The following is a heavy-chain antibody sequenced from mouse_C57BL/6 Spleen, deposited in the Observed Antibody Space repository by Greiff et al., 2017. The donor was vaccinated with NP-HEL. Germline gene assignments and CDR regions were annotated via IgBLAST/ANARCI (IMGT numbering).Heavy chain of an antibody. CDR3: ARGGNMWGGY. CDR1: GYTFTSYW. CDR2: IDPSDSYT. D-gene: IGHD1-1*02. J-gene: IGHJ2*01. V-gene: IGHV1-50*01. Sequence: QVQLQQPGAELVKPGASVKLSCKASGYTFTSYWMQWVKQRPGQGLEWIGEIDPSDSYTNYNQKFKGKATLTVDTSSSTAYMQLSSLTSEDSAVYYCARGGNMWGGYWGQGTTLTVSS.